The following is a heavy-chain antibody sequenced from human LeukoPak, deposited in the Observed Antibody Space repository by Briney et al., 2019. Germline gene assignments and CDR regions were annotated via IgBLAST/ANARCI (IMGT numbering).Heavy chain of an antibody. D-gene: IGHD2-21*02. CDR1: GFTFRDYY. CDR3: AREVRVVTAIGQGRPDYFDY. J-gene: IGHJ4*02. Sequence: GGSLRLSCAASGFTFRDYYMSWIRQAPGKGLEWVSYISSSSSYTNYADSVKGRFTISRDNAKNSLYLQMNSLRAEDTAVYYCAREVRVVTAIGQGRPDYFDYWGQGTLVTVSS. V-gene: IGHV3-11*05. CDR2: ISSSSSYT.